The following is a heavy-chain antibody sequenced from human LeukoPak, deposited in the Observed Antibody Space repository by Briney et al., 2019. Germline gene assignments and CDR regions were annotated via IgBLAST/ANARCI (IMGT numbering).Heavy chain of an antibody. CDR1: GSTSGDDA. Sequence: GGSLRLSCTASGSTSGDDALNWFRQAPGKGLEWVGFIRSKTYGGTTEYAASVKGRFTISRDDSKSIAYLQMNSLKTEDTAVYYCTADQPLVREINYHFVMDVWGQGTTVTVAS. J-gene: IGHJ6*02. D-gene: IGHD3-10*01. CDR2: IRSKTYGGTT. V-gene: IGHV3-49*03. CDR3: TADQPLVREINYHFVMDV.